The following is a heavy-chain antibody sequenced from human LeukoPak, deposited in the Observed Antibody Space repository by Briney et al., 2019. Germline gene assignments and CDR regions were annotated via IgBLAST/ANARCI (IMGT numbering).Heavy chain of an antibody. Sequence: SQTLSLTCTGSGGSISSGDYYWSWLRQPPGKGLEGIGYMYYSGSTYYNPSLKSRVTISVHTSKNQFSLKLSSVTAADTAVYYCARAHDSSENWFDLWGQGTLVTVSS. J-gene: IGHJ5*02. V-gene: IGHV4-30-4*01. CDR1: GGSISSGDYY. CDR2: MYYSGST. D-gene: IGHD3-22*01. CDR3: ARAHDSSENWFDL.